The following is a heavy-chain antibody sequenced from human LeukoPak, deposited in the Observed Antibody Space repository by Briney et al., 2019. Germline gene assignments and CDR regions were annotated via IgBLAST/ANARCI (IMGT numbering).Heavy chain of an antibody. CDR2: IYPGDSDT. Sequence: GESLKISCKGSGYSFTSYWIGWVRQMPGKGLEWMGIIYPGDSDTRYSPSFQGQVTISADKSISTAYLQWSSLKASDTAMYYCARLGGYDSSGYYYGDFDYWGRGTLATVSS. V-gene: IGHV5-51*01. CDR3: ARLGGYDSSGYYYGDFDY. CDR1: GYSFTSYW. J-gene: IGHJ4*02. D-gene: IGHD3-22*01.